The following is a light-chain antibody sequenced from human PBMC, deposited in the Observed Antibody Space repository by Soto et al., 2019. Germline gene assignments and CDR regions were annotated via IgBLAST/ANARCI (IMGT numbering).Light chain of an antibody. CDR3: QQYYSTPLP. CDR2: WAS. J-gene: IGKJ4*01. CDR1: QSVLYSSNNKNY. V-gene: IGKV4-1*01. Sequence: DIVMTQSPDSLAVSLGERATINCKSSQSVLYSSNNKNYLAWYQQKPGQPPKLLIYWASTRESGVPDRFSGSGAGKDFTLTISSLQAGDVAVYYCQQYYSTPLPFGGGTKVEIK.